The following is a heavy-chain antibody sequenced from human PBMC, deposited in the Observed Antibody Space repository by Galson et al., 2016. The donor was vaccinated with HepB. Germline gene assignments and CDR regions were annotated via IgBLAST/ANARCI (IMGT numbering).Heavy chain of an antibody. J-gene: IGHJ3*01. CDR1: GYSLSELS. V-gene: IGHV1-24*01. D-gene: IGHD3-10*01. CDR3: ASGVLYYTDDAFDL. CDR2: FDPEDGEI. Sequence: SVKVSCKVSGYSLSELSIHWVRQAPGKGLEWMGGFDPEDGEIAYAKKIQGRVTMTEDTSADTAYMELSSLRSEDTAVYYCASGVLYYTDDAFDLWGQGTMVTVSS.